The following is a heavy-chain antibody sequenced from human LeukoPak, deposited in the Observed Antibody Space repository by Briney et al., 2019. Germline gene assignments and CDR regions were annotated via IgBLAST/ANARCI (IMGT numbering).Heavy chain of an antibody. V-gene: IGHV4-59*08. CDR2: IYYSGST. Sequence: PSETLSLTCTVSGGSIISYYWSWIRQPPGKGLEWIGYIYYSGSTNYNPSLKSRVTISVDTSKNQFSLKLSSVTAADTAVYYCARHHNSSPADYAFDIWGQGTMVTVSS. J-gene: IGHJ3*02. CDR3: ARHHNSSPADYAFDI. CDR1: GGSIISYY. D-gene: IGHD6-13*01.